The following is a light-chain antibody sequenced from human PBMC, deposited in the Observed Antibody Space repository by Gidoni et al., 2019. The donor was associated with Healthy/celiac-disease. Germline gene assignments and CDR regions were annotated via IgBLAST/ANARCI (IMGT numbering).Light chain of an antibody. CDR1: QSISSY. Sequence: DIQMTQSPSSLSASVRDRVTITCRASQSISSYLHWYQQKPGKAPKLLIYAASSLQTGVPSRFSGRGSGTDFTLTISSLQPEDFASYYCQQSYRTPWTFGHGTKVEIK. J-gene: IGKJ1*01. V-gene: IGKV1-39*01. CDR2: AAS. CDR3: QQSYRTPWT.